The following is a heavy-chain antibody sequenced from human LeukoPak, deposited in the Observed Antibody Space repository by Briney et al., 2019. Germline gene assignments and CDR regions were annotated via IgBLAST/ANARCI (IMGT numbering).Heavy chain of an antibody. CDR3: ARAGGGGRFLEWLLYFDY. V-gene: IGHV3-11*04. Sequence: GGSLRLSCAASGFTFSDYYMSWIRQAPGKGLEWVSYISSSGSTIYYADSVKGRFTISRGNAKNSLYLQMNSLRAEDTAVYYCARAGGGGRFLEWLLYFDYWGQGTLVTVSS. CDR2: ISSSGSTI. CDR1: GFTFSDYY. J-gene: IGHJ4*02. D-gene: IGHD3-3*01.